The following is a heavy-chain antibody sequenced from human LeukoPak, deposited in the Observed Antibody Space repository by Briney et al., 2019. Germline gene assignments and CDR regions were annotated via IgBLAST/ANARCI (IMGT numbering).Heavy chain of an antibody. CDR2: FDPEDGET. D-gene: IGHD2-2*02. CDR3: ATDRPVVPAAIWHFDL. Sequence: GASVKVSCKVSGYTLTELSMHWVRQAPGKGLEWMGGFDPEDGETIYAQKFQGRVTMTEDTFTDTAYMELSSLRSEDTAVYYCATDRPVVPAAIWHFDLWGRGTLVTVSS. V-gene: IGHV1-24*01. J-gene: IGHJ2*01. CDR1: GYTLTELS.